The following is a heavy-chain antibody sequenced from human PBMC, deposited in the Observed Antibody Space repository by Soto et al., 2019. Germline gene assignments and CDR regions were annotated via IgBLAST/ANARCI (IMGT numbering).Heavy chain of an antibody. CDR3: AKVMLFLEWLWGTYYYYGMDV. V-gene: IGHV3-23*01. D-gene: IGHD3-3*01. J-gene: IGHJ6*02. Sequence: GGSLRLSCAASGFTFTNYVMSWVRQAPGKGLEWVAAISVSGGSTFYADSVKGRFIVSRDNSKNTLYLQMNSLRAEDTAVYYCAKVMLFLEWLWGTYYYYGMDVWGQGTTVTVSS. CDR2: ISVSGGST. CDR1: GFTFTNYV.